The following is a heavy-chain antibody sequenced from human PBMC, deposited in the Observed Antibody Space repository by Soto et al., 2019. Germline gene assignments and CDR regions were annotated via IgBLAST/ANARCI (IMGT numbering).Heavy chain of an antibody. J-gene: IGHJ4*02. CDR3: AQTTGWPGFDY. CDR1: GASIRNFY. Sequence: QVHLQESGPGLVKPSETMSLTCTACGASIRNFYWNWVRQFPGKGLEWIGHIYNGERTNYNPSLKSRVTISVDTSKNQFSLKLSSVTVADTAVYYCAQTTGWPGFDYWGQGTLVAVSS. D-gene: IGHD6-19*01. V-gene: IGHV4-59*01. CDR2: IYNGERT.